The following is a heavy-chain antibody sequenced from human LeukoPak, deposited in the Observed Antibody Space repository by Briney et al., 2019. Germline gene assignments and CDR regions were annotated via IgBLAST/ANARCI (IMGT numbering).Heavy chain of an antibody. CDR3: ARGGLRYFDWLLDPYYYYGMDV. J-gene: IGHJ6*02. Sequence: ASVKVSCTASGYTFTGYYMHWVRQAPGQGLEWMGWINPNSGGTNYAQKFQGRVTMTRDTSISTAYMELSRLRSDDTAVYYCARGGLRYFDWLLDPYYYYGMDVWGQGTTVTVSS. CDR2: INPNSGGT. V-gene: IGHV1-2*02. D-gene: IGHD3-9*01. CDR1: GYTFTGYY.